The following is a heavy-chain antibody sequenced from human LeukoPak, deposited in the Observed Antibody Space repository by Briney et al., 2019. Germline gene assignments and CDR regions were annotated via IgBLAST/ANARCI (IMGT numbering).Heavy chain of an antibody. D-gene: IGHD2-2*01. V-gene: IGHV4-34*01. Sequence: SETLSLTCAVYGGSFSGYYWSWIRQPPGKGLEWIGEINHSGSTNYNPSLKSRVTISVDTSKNQFSLKLSSVTAADTAVYYCARRPVAERRYCSSTSCPRHALDIWGQGTMVTVSS. CDR1: GGSFSGYY. CDR2: INHSGST. CDR3: ARRPVAERRYCSSTSCPRHALDI. J-gene: IGHJ3*02.